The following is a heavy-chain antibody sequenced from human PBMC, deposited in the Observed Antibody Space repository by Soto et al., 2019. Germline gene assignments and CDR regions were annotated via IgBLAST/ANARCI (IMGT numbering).Heavy chain of an antibody. D-gene: IGHD4-17*01. Sequence: QVQLVQSGAEVKNPGASVKISCKASGYTFTTYYMHWLRQARGQGLEWMGIITPSSGSTRYEQKFQDRVTMTRDTSTSTVYMELGSLRSEGTAGYYCARAVSTNTAPIDYWGQGKLVTVSS. CDR3: ARAVSTNTAPIDY. CDR2: ITPSSGST. CDR1: GYTFTTYY. J-gene: IGHJ4*02. V-gene: IGHV1-46*01.